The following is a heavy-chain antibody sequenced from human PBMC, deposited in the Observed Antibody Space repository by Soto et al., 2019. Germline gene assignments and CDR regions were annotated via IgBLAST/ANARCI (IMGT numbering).Heavy chain of an antibody. CDR2: ISAYNGNT. Sequence: GASVKVSCKASGYTFTSYGISWVRQAPGQGLEWMGWISAYNGNTNYAQKLQGRVTMTTDTSTSTAYMELRSLRSDDTAVYYCARPKSYYYDIVGVPDAFDIWGQGTMVT. D-gene: IGHD3-22*01. CDR1: GYTFTSYG. V-gene: IGHV1-18*01. J-gene: IGHJ3*02. CDR3: ARPKSYYYDIVGVPDAFDI.